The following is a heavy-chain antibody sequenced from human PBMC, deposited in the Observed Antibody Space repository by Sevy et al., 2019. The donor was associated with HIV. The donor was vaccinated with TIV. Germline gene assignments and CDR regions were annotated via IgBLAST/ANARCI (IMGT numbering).Heavy chain of an antibody. J-gene: IGHJ4*02. D-gene: IGHD1-26*01. CDR3: TRVGSGSYSDSNY. Sequence: GGSLRLSCTASGFTFGDYAMSWFRQAPGKGLEWAGFIRSKAYGGTTEYAASVKGRFTISRDDSKSIAYLQMNSLKTEDTAVYYCTRVGSGSYSDSNYWGQGTLVTVSS. CDR2: IRSKAYGGTT. V-gene: IGHV3-49*03. CDR1: GFTFGDYA.